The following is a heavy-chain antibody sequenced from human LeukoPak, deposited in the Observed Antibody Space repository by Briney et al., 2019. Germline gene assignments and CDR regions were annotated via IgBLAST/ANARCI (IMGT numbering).Heavy chain of an antibody. D-gene: IGHD3-22*01. CDR1: GFTFRSYG. J-gene: IGHJ4*02. Sequence: GGSLRLSCAASGFTFRSYGMHWVRQAPGKGLEWVAVIWYDGSNKYYADSVKGRFTISRDNSKNTLYLQMNSLRAEDTAVYYCASGSSDYPPYWGQGTLVTVSS. CDR2: IWYDGSNK. CDR3: ASGSSDYPPY. V-gene: IGHV3-33*01.